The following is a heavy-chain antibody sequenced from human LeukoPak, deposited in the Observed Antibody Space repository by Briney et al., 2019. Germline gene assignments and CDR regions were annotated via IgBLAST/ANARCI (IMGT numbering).Heavy chain of an antibody. J-gene: IGHJ4*02. Sequence: PGRSLRLAWAPAAFTFSSYSMNCVSHAAGEGLEWVSSISTSSDYIYYADSLKGRFTVSRDNAKNSLYLQLNSLRADDTAVYYCARDRAGSSGSIPFDYWGQGTLVTVSS. CDR1: AFTFSSYS. V-gene: IGHV3-21*01. CDR2: ISTSSDYI. CDR3: ARDRAGSSGSIPFDY. D-gene: IGHD3-22*01.